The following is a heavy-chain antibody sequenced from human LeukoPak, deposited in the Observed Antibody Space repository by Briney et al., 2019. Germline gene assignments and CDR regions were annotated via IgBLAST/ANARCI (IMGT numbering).Heavy chain of an antibody. CDR2: ISSSSSYI. V-gene: IGHV3-21*03. Sequence: GGSLRLSCAASGFTFSSYSMNWVRQAPGKGLEWVSSISSSSSYIYYADSVKGRFTISRDNAKNSLYLQMNSLKTEDTAVYYCTTSVRGYSTGPSFWGQGTLVTVSS. D-gene: IGHD5-18*01. CDR1: GFTFSSYS. J-gene: IGHJ4*02. CDR3: TTSVRGYSTGPSF.